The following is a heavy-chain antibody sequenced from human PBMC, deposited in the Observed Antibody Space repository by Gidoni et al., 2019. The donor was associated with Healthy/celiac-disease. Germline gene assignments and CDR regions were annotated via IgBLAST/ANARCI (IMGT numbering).Heavy chain of an antibody. Sequence: EVQLVESGGGLFKRGGSLRLSCAASGFTFSSYSMNWVRQAPGKGLAWVSSISSSSSYIFYADSVKGRFTISRDNAKNSLYLQMNSLRAEDTAVYYCARSSSGRGDFDYWGQGTLVTVSS. CDR1: GFTFSSYS. J-gene: IGHJ4*02. CDR2: ISSSSSYI. D-gene: IGHD6-19*01. V-gene: IGHV3-21*01. CDR3: ARSSSGRGDFDY.